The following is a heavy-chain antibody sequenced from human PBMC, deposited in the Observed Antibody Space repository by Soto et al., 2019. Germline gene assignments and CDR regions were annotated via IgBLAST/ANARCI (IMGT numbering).Heavy chain of an antibody. CDR3: ARFYSSGLYYFDF. V-gene: IGHV5-51*01. CDR1: GDSFGSDW. D-gene: IGHD6-19*01. Sequence: EYLTLSRNGSGDSFGSDWIVWVRQVPGKGLEWIGIIYPGDSYTRYSPSFKGQVTIAADKSINTAYLQWRSLKASDTAMYFWARFYSSGLYYFDFWGQGTLVTVSS. CDR2: IYPGDSYT. J-gene: IGHJ4*02.